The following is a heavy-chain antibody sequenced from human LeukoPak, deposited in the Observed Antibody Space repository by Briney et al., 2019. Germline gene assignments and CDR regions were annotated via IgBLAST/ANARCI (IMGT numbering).Heavy chain of an antibody. V-gene: IGHV4-34*01. CDR3: ARRRGSGSYPLSY. D-gene: IGHD3-10*01. Sequence: SETLSLTCAVYGGSFSGYYRSWIRQPPGKGLEWIGEINHSGSTNYNPSLKSRVTISVDTSKNQFSLKLSSVTAADTAVYYCARRRGSGSYPLSYWGQGTLVTVSS. J-gene: IGHJ4*02. CDR2: INHSGST. CDR1: GGSFSGYY.